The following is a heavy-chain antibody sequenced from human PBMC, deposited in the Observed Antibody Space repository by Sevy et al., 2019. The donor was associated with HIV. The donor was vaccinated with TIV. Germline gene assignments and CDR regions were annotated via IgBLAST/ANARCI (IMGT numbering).Heavy chain of an antibody. J-gene: IGHJ4*02. D-gene: IGHD2-21*02. CDR2: INMDGTST. CDR1: GFNFNIYW. V-gene: IGHV3-74*01. Sequence: GGSLRLSCAAPGFNFNIYWMHWVRQAPGKGLVWVSLINMDGTSTRYADSVKGRFTISRDNAQNTLFLQMNSLSAEDTAVYYCANFDCGGDCNGWGQGTLVTVSS. CDR3: ANFDCGGDCNG.